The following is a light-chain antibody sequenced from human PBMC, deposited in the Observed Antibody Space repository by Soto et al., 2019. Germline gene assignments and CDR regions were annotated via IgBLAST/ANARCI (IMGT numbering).Light chain of an antibody. CDR1: QSISNW. V-gene: IGKV1-5*03. CDR2: KAS. CDR3: QQYDTYWT. J-gene: IGKJ1*01. Sequence: DIQMTQSPSTLSASVGDRVIITCQASQSISNWLAWYQQKPGKAPNLLIYKASSLKSGVPSRFSGSGSGTEFTLTISSLQPDDFATDYCQQYDTYWTFGQGTKVEFK.